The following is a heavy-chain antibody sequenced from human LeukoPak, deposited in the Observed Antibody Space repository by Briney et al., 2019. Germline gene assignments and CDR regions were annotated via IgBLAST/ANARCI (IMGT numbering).Heavy chain of an antibody. CDR1: GFTFSSYA. Sequence: GGSLRLSCAASGFTFSSYAMSWVRQAPGKGLEWVSAISGSGGSTYYADSVKGRFTISRDNSKNTLYLQMNSLRAEDTAVYYCAKESAMGYPRWRFFGALGYFDYWGQGTLVTVSS. J-gene: IGHJ4*02. V-gene: IGHV3-23*01. CDR3: AKESAMGYPRWRFFGALGYFDY. D-gene: IGHD3-3*01. CDR2: ISGSGGST.